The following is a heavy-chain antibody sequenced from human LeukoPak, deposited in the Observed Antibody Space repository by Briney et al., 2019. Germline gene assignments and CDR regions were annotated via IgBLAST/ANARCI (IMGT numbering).Heavy chain of an antibody. J-gene: IGHJ5*02. CDR1: GGSISSGSYY. CDR2: IYHSGST. D-gene: IGHD4-17*01. V-gene: IGHV4-30-2*01. Sequence: SETLSLTCTVSGGSISSGSYYWSWIRQPPGKGLEWIGYIYHSGSTYYNPSLKSRVTISVDRSKNQFSLKLSSVTAADTAVYYCARTAYGDYGVGWFDPWGQGTLVTVSS. CDR3: ARTAYGDYGVGWFDP.